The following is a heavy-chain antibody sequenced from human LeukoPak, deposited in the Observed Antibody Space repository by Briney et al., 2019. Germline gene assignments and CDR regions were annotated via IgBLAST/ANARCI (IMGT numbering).Heavy chain of an antibody. D-gene: IGHD1-1*01. CDR3: ARYNWNDEGYFDY. J-gene: IGHJ4*02. CDR1: GLTFSSYA. V-gene: IGHV3-23*01. Sequence: GGSLRLSCAASGLTFSSYAMSWVRQAPGKGLEWVSAISGSGGSTYYADSVKGRFTISRDNSKNTLYLQMNSLRAEDTAVYYCARYNWNDEGYFDYWGQGTLVTVSS. CDR2: ISGSGGST.